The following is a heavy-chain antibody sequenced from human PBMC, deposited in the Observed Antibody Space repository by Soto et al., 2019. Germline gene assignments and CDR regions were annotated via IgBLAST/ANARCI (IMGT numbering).Heavy chain of an antibody. CDR3: ARQGSREMNMGV. CDR2: IYPGDSDT. J-gene: IGHJ6*03. CDR1: GCRFPSYW. Sequence: GESLKISDKASGCRFPSYWIGWVRQMPGKGLEWMGIIYPGDSDTRYSPSLQGQVTISADKSISTAYLQWSSLKASDTAMYYCARQGSREMNMGVWGKGTTVTVSS. V-gene: IGHV5-51*01.